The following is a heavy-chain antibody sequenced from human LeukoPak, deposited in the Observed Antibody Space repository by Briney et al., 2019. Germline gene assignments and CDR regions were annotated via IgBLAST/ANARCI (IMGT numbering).Heavy chain of an antibody. CDR1: GFTFSSYA. Sequence: SGRSLRLSCAASGFTFSSYAMHWVRQAPGKGLEWVAVISYDGSNKYYADSVKGRFTISRDNSKNTLYLQMNSLRAEDTAVYYCARDRNFQVVVGNFDYWGQGTLVTVSS. D-gene: IGHD2-15*01. J-gene: IGHJ4*02. V-gene: IGHV3-30-3*01. CDR3: ARDRNFQVVVGNFDY. CDR2: ISYDGSNK.